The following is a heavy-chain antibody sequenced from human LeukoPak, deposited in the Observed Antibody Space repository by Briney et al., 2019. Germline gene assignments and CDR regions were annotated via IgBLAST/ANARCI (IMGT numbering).Heavy chain of an antibody. CDR2: ISSSGSTI. Sequence: LPRGSLRLSCAASGFTFSSYEMNWVRQAPGKGLEWVSYISSSGSTIYYADSVKGRFTISRNNAKNSLYLQMNILRPEDTAVYYRARGGGGSRVYYYYYIDVWGKGTTVTISS. CDR1: GFTFSSYE. CDR3: ARGGGGSRVYYYYYIDV. J-gene: IGHJ6*03. D-gene: IGHD2-15*01. V-gene: IGHV3-48*03.